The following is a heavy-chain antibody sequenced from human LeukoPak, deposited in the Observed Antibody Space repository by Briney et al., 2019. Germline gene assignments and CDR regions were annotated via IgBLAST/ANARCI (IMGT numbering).Heavy chain of an antibody. CDR1: GYTFTGYY. J-gene: IGHJ4*02. D-gene: IGHD2-2*01. Sequence: ASVKVSCKASGYTFTGYYMHWVRQAPGQGLEWMRWINPNSGGTNYAQKFQGRVTMTRDTSISTAYMELSRLRSDDTAVYYCARDAIVVVPAALDYWGQGTLVTVSS. V-gene: IGHV1-2*02. CDR2: INPNSGGT. CDR3: ARDAIVVVPAALDY.